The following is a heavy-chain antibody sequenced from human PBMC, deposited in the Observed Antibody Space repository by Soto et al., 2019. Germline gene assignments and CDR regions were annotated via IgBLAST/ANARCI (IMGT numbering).Heavy chain of an antibody. J-gene: IGHJ4*02. D-gene: IGHD6-13*01. V-gene: IGHV4-31*03. CDR2: IYYSGST. CDR3: ARASIAAAGTSTCDY. CDR1: VGSISSDGYY. Sequence: TLSLTGTVSVGSISSDGYYWSWIRQHPGKGLEWIGYIYYSGSTYYNPSLKSRVTISVDTSKNQFSLKLSSVTAADTAVYYCARASIAAAGTSTCDYWGQGTLVTVSS.